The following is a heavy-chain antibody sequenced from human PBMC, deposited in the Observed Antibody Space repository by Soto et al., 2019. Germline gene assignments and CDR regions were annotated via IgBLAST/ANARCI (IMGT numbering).Heavy chain of an antibody. J-gene: IGHJ5*02. Sequence: TPFPPPTFSCVSLNRGVFFCGGSPPPPREGLEWIGYIYYSGSTYYNPSLKSRVTISVDTSKNQFSLKLSSVTAADTAVYYCARGGLYCSSTSCPNWFDPWGQGTLVTVSS. D-gene: IGHD2-2*01. V-gene: IGHV4-31*03. CDR1: CVSLNRGVFF. CDR3: ARGGLYCSSTSCPNWFDP. CDR2: IYYSGST.